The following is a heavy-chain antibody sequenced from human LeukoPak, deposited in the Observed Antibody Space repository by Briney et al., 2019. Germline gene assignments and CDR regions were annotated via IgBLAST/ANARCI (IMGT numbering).Heavy chain of an antibody. CDR3: TRGPYGDYESDY. CDR2: IRSKANSYAT. J-gene: IGHJ4*02. V-gene: IGHV3-73*01. CDR1: GFTFRGSV. D-gene: IGHD4-17*01. Sequence: PGGSLRLSCAASGFTFRGSVMHWVRQASGKGLEWVGRIRSKANSYATAYAASVKGRFTISRDDSKNTAYLQMNSLKTEDTAVYYCTRGPYGDYESDYWGQGTLVTVSS.